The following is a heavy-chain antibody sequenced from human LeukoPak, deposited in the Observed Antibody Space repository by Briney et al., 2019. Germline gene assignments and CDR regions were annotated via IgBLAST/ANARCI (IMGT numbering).Heavy chain of an antibody. V-gene: IGHV5-51*01. J-gene: IGHJ4*02. CDR3: ARSGSGTRFDY. Sequence: GESLKISCQGSGYSFTNSGIAWGRQLPGKGLEWMGIIYPGDSDTRYSPSFQGQVTISADKSISTAYLQWSSLKASDTAMFYCARSGSGTRFDYWGQGTQVTVSS. CDR1: GYSFTNSG. CDR2: IYPGDSDT. D-gene: IGHD6-19*01.